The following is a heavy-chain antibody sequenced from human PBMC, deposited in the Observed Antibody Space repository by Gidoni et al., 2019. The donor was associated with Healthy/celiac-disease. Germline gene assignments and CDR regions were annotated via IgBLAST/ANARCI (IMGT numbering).Heavy chain of an antibody. CDR1: GFTFSSYA. Sequence: QVQLVESGGGVVQPGRSLRLSCAASGFTFSSYAMHWVRQAPGKGLEWVAVISYDGSNKYYADSVKGRFTISRDNSKNTLYLQMNSLRAEDTAGYYCSSQFDPWGQGTLVTVSS. J-gene: IGHJ5*02. V-gene: IGHV3-30-3*01. CDR3: SSQFDP. CDR2: ISYDGSNK.